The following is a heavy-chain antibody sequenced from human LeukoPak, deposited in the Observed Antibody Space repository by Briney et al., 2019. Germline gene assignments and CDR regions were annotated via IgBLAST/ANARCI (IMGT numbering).Heavy chain of an antibody. CDR2: NSGHNGET. Sequence: ASVKVSCKTSGYTFTGYCVSWVRQAPGQGFEWMAWNSGHNGETKYAQRFQGRLTPTTDTPTSTAYMELRSLKSDDTATYYCARDVGLGFYSGSGKYHSWGQGTLVTVSS. CDR3: ARDVGLGFYSGSGKYHS. J-gene: IGHJ5*02. D-gene: IGHD3-10*01. CDR1: GYTFTGYC. V-gene: IGHV1-18*04.